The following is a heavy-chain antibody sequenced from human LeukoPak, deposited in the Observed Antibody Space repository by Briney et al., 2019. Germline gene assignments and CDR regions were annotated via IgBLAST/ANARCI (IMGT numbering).Heavy chain of an antibody. J-gene: IGHJ4*02. CDR3: AREGGPEYYYGSSGYYFPPDY. CDR2: IIPIFGTA. D-gene: IGHD3-22*01. Sequence: ASVKVSCKASGYTFTGYYMHWVRQAPGQGLEWMGGIIPIFGTANYAQKFQGRVTITADKSTSTAYMELSSLRSEDTAVYYCAREGGPEYYYGSSGYYFPPDYWGQGTLVTVSS. V-gene: IGHV1-69*06. CDR1: GYTFTGYY.